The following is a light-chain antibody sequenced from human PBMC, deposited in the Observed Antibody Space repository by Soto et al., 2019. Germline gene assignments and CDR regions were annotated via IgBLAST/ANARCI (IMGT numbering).Light chain of an antibody. CDR2: EGS. V-gene: IGLV2-23*01. J-gene: IGLJ1*01. Sequence: QSALTQPASVSGSPGQSITISCTGTSSDVGSYNLVSWYQQHPGKAPKLMIYEGSKRPSGVSNRCSGCKSGNTASLTISGLQAEDEADYYYCSYAGSSTSYVFGTGTKVTVL. CDR1: SSDVGSYNL. CDR3: CSYAGSSTSYV.